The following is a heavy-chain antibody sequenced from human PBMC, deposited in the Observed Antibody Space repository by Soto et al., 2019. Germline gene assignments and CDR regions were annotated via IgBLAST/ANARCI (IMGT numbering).Heavy chain of an antibody. CDR1: GGTFSSYT. Sequence: QVQLVQSGAEVKKPGSSVKVSCKASGGTFSSYTISWVRQAPGQGLEWMGRIIPILGIANYAQKFQGRVTITADKSTSTAYMELSSLRSEDKAVYYCARDRGLGGYCSGGSCYELDYWGQGTLVTVSS. J-gene: IGHJ4*02. CDR2: IIPILGIA. CDR3: ARDRGLGGYCSGGSCYELDY. D-gene: IGHD2-15*01. V-gene: IGHV1-69*08.